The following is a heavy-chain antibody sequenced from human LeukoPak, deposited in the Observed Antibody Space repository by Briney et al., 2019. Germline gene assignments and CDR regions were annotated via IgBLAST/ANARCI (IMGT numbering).Heavy chain of an antibody. CDR1: GGSLSSYY. CDR3: ARPSRTGSGWDAFDI. CDR2: VYYSGST. V-gene: IGHV4-59*08. Sequence: PSETLSLTCTVSGGSLSSYYWSWIRQPPRKELEWIGYVYYSGSTNYNPSLKSRVTISVDTPKNQFSLNLSSVTAADTAVYYCARPSRTGSGWDAFDIWGQGTMVTVSS. J-gene: IGHJ3*02. D-gene: IGHD3-22*01.